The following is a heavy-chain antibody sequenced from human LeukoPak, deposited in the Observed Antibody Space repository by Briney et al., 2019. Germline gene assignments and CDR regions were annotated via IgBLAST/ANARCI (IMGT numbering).Heavy chain of an antibody. D-gene: IGHD2-21*02. Sequence: GRSLRLSCAASGFTFSSYAMHWVRQAPGKGLEWVAVISYDASNKYHADSVKGRFTISRDNSKNTLYLQMNSLRAEDTAVYYCARGPVGVTARTYYYYGMDVWGQGTTVTVSS. J-gene: IGHJ6*02. V-gene: IGHV3-30-3*01. CDR3: ARGPVGVTARTYYYYGMDV. CDR2: ISYDASNK. CDR1: GFTFSSYA.